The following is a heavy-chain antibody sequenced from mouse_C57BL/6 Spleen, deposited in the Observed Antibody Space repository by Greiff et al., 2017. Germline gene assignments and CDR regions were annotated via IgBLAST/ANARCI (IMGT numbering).Heavy chain of an antibody. J-gene: IGHJ2*01. CDR2: IYPGSGNT. CDR1: GYSFTSYY. D-gene: IGHD1-1*01. Sequence: VKLMESGPELVKPGASVKISCKASGYSFTSYYIHWVKQRPGQGLEWIGWIYPGSGNTKYNEKFKGKATLTADTSSSTAYMQLSSLTSEDSAVYYCARIYYYGSSYFDYWGQGTTLTVSS. CDR3: ARIYYYGSSYFDY. V-gene: IGHV1-66*01.